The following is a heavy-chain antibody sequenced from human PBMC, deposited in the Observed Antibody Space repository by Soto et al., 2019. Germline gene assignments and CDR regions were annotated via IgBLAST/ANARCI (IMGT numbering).Heavy chain of an antibody. V-gene: IGHV3-23*01. CDR2: ISGSGGST. Sequence: PXGALRLSCSASGFTFSSYAMSWVRKAPGKGLEWVSAISGSGGSTYYADSVKGRFTISRDNSKNTLYLQMSSLRAEDSAVYYCAKGGYSYGLESRPFDYWGQGTLVTVSS. J-gene: IGHJ4*02. CDR3: AKGGYSYGLESRPFDY. CDR1: GFTFSSYA. D-gene: IGHD5-18*01.